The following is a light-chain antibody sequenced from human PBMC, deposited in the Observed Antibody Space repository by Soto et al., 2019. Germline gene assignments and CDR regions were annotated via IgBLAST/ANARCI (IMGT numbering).Light chain of an antibody. Sequence: EIVLTQSPATLSLSPGERATLSFSASQSVSSSLAWYQQKPGQAPRLLIYDASNRATGIPARFSGSGSGTDFTLTISSLEPEDFAVYYCQQRSNWPALTFGGGTKVDI. CDR2: DAS. V-gene: IGKV3-11*01. J-gene: IGKJ4*01. CDR3: QQRSNWPALT. CDR1: QSVSSS.